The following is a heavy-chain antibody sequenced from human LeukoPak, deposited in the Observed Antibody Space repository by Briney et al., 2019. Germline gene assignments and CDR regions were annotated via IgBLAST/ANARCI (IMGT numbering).Heavy chain of an antibody. J-gene: IGHJ4*02. D-gene: IGHD5-24*01. CDR1: GFSFSNYA. Sequence: GGSLRLSCAGSGFSFSNYAMSWVRQAPGKGLEWVSVIYSGGSTYYADSVKGRFTISRDNSKNTLYLQMNSLRAEDTAVYYCAHVESDYWGQGTLVTVSS. V-gene: IGHV3-23*03. CDR2: IYSGGST. CDR3: AHVESDY.